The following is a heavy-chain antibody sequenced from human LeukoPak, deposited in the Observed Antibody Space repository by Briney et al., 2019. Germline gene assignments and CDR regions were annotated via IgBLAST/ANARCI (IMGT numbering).Heavy chain of an antibody. CDR2: FDREDGET. V-gene: IGHV1-24*01. D-gene: IGHD1-7*01. CDR3: ATLDTRYNWNFDLNWFDP. CDR1: GYTLTELS. J-gene: IGHJ5*02. Sequence: ASVKVSCKVSGYTLTELSMHWVRQAPGKGLEWMGGFDREDGETIYAQKFQGRVTMTEDTSTDTAYMELSSLRSEDTAVYYCATLDTRYNWNFDLNWFDPWGQGTLVTVSS.